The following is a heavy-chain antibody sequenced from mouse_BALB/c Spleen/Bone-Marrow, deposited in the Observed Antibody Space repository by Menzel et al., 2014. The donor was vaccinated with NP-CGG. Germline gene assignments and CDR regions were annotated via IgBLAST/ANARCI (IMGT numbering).Heavy chain of an antibody. Sequence: EVQLQESGPDLVKPSQSLSLTCTVTGYSITSGYNWHWIRQSPGNKLEWMGYVHYSGYTNYNPSLTSRISITRDTSKNQFFLQLNSVTTEDTATYYCARGGYYGTSHFDYWGQGTTLTVSS. V-gene: IGHV3-1*02. J-gene: IGHJ2*01. D-gene: IGHD1-1*01. CDR2: VHYSGYT. CDR3: ARGGYYGTSHFDY. CDR1: GYSITSGYN.